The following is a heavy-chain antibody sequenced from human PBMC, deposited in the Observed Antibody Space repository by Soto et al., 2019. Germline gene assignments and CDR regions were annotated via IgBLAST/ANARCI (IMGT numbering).Heavy chain of an antibody. Sequence: ETLSRSGPVSGGSISSYYWSWIRQPAGKGLEWIGRIYTSGSTNYNPSLKSRVTMSVDTSKNQFSLKLSSVTAADTAVYYCARDLFGESLYHFDYWGQGTMVTVPS. J-gene: IGHJ4*02. V-gene: IGHV4-4*07. CDR2: IYTSGST. CDR1: GGSISSYY. CDR3: ARDLFGESLYHFDY. D-gene: IGHD3-10*01.